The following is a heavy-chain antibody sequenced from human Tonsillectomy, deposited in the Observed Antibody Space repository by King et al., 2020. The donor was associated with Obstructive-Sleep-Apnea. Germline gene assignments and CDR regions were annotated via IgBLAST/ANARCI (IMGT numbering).Heavy chain of an antibody. V-gene: IGHV1-8*01. D-gene: IGHD2-2*01. CDR1: GYTFTSHD. Sequence: VQLVESGAEVKRPGASVKVSCKASGYTFTSHDINWVRQATGQGLEWMGWMNPNSGNAGFAQKVPGRVTMTRDTPISTAYMELSGLRSEDTAVYYCARVLGYCSSTSWGGVDYWGQGTLVTVSS. CDR3: ARVLGYCSSTSWGGVDY. CDR2: MNPNSGNA. J-gene: IGHJ4*02.